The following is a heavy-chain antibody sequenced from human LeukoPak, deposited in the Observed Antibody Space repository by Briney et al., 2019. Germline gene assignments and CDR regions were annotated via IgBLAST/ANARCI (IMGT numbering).Heavy chain of an antibody. CDR3: ARDWSMARGVISRASLGY. CDR2: INPNSGGT. CDR1: GYTFTGYY. D-gene: IGHD3-10*01. V-gene: IGHV1-2*02. Sequence: GASVKVSCKASGYTFTGYYMHWVRQAPGQGLEWMGWINPNSGGTNYAQKFQGRVTMTRDTSISTAYMELSRLRSDDTAVYYCARDWSMARGVISRASLGYWGQGTLVTVSS. J-gene: IGHJ4*02.